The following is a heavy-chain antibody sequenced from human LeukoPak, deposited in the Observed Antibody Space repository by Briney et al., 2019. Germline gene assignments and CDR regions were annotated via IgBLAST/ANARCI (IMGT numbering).Heavy chain of an antibody. J-gene: IGHJ4*02. CDR3: ANSGNSGNDY. CDR1: GCTFSSYG. CDR2: ISYDGSNK. V-gene: IGHV3-30*18. Sequence: GGSLRLSCADSGCTFSSYGMHWVRQAPGKGLEWVAVISYDGSNKYYADSVKGRFTISRDNSKNTLYLQMNSLRAEDTAVYYCANSGNSGNDYWGQGTLVTVSS. D-gene: IGHD4-23*01.